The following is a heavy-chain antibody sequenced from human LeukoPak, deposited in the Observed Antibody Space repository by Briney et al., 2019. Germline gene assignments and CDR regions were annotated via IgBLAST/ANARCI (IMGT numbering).Heavy chain of an antibody. D-gene: IGHD1-26*01. CDR3: AKDGGSYTGYFDY. CDR2: ISRSGGIT. CDR1: GFTFSSYD. Sequence: GGSLRLSCAASGFTFSSYDMNWVRQAPRKGLEWVSAISRSGGITYYADSVKGRFTISRDNSKNTLYLQMNSLRADDTAVYYCAKDGGSYTGYFDYWGQGTLVTVSS. J-gene: IGHJ4*02. V-gene: IGHV3-23*01.